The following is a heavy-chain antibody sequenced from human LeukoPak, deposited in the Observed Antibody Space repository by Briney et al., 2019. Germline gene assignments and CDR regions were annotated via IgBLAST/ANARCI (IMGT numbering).Heavy chain of an antibody. Sequence: PGGSLRLSCAASGFTVSSNYMSWVRQAPGKGLEWVSVIYSGGDTYYADSVKGRFTISRDNSKNTLYLQMNTLRAEDTAVYYCARALGYSGYDRFDYWGQGTLVTVSS. CDR3: ARALGYSGYDRFDY. J-gene: IGHJ4*02. V-gene: IGHV3-53*01. D-gene: IGHD5-12*01. CDR1: GFTVSSNY. CDR2: IYSGGDT.